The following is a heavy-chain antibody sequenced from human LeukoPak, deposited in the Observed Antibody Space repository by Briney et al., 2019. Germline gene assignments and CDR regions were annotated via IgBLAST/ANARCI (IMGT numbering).Heavy chain of an antibody. CDR1: GHTLSEVA. Sequence: ASVKVSGKVSGHTLSEVAMHWVRQAPGKGLEWRAGFAPEHGEAVFPQTFEDRVTLTEDTSTDIAYMELSSLRSEDTAVYFCATDLRWKSSSAWYYFGDWGQGTLVTVSS. J-gene: IGHJ4*02. CDR2: FAPEHGEA. V-gene: IGHV1-24*01. D-gene: IGHD6-19*01. CDR3: ATDLRWKSSSAWYYFGD.